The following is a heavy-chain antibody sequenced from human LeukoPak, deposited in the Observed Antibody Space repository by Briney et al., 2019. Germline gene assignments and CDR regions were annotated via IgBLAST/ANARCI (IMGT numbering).Heavy chain of an antibody. Sequence: SETLSLTCTVSGGSISSSSYYWGWIRQPPGKGLEWIGYVDNSGSTYTKPSLRSRVTILLDTSKKQVSLKLSSVTAADTAVYFCARHGGGYSFDYWGQGTLVTVSS. CDR3: ARHGGGYSFDY. CDR2: VDNSGST. CDR1: GGSISSSSYY. J-gene: IGHJ4*02. V-gene: IGHV4-61*05. D-gene: IGHD3-16*01.